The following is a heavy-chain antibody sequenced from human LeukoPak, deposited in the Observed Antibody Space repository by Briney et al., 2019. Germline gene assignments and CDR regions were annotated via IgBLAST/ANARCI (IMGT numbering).Heavy chain of an antibody. CDR2: INHSGST. CDR3: ARSYDSSGYPLSPLDH. Sequence: SETLSLTCAVYGGSFSGYYWSWIRQPPGKGLEWIGEINHSGSTNYNPSLKSRVTISVDTSKNQFSLKLISVTAADTAVYYCARSYDSSGYPLSPLDHWGQGTLVTVSS. CDR1: GGSFSGYY. V-gene: IGHV4-34*01. J-gene: IGHJ4*02. D-gene: IGHD3-22*01.